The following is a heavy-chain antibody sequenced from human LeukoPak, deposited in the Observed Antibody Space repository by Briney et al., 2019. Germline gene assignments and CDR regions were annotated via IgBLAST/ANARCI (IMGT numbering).Heavy chain of an antibody. CDR2: ISHDASDE. CDR3: VKALVGQTSGY. CDR1: GFSFSGYV. V-gene: IGHV3-30*18. D-gene: IGHD1-26*01. Sequence: GGSLRLSCTASGFSFSGYVMHWVRQAPGKGLEWLAVISHDASDEYYADSVKGRFTISRDNAKNMIYLQMISLRAEDTAVYYCVKALVGQTSGYWGPGTRVTVST. J-gene: IGHJ4*02.